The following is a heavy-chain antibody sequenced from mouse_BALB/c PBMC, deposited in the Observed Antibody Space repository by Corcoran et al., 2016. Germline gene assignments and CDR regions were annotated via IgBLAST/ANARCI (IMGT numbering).Heavy chain of an antibody. D-gene: IGHD3-2*01. Sequence: QIQLVQSGPELKKPGETVKISCKASRYTFTNYGMNWVKQAPGKGLKWMGWINTYTGEPTYADDFKGRFAFSLETSASTAYLQINNLKNEDMATYFCARSLDSSGLFAYWGQGTLVTVSA. J-gene: IGHJ3*01. CDR1: RYTFTNYG. V-gene: IGHV9-1*02. CDR3: ARSLDSSGLFAY. CDR2: INTYTGEP.